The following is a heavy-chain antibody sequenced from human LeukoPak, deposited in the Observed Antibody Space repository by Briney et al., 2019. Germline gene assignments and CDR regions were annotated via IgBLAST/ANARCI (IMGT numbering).Heavy chain of an antibody. J-gene: IGHJ4*02. CDR1: GFSLSTSGVG. D-gene: IGHD4-17*01. CDR3: AHSSWTTLTLFDY. Sequence: SGPTLVNPTQTLTLTCTLSGFSLSTSGVGVGWIRQPPGEALDWLALIYWNDDKRYSPSLKSRHTITKDTSKNQVILKMTNMDPVDTATYYCAHSSWTTLTLFDYWGQGTLVTVSS. CDR2: IYWNDDK. V-gene: IGHV2-5*01.